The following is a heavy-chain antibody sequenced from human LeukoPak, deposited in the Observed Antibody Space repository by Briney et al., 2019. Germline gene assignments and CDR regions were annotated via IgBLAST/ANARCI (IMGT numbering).Heavy chain of an antibody. D-gene: IGHD1-26*01. J-gene: IGHJ4*02. CDR2: IIPIFGTA. CDR3: ATGIVGATPFDY. CDR1: GGTFSSYA. V-gene: IGHV1-69*13. Sequence: GASVKVSCKASGGTFSSYAISWVRQAPGQGLEWMGGIIPIFGTANYAQKFQGRVTITADESTSTAYMELSSLRSEDTAVYYCATGIVGATPFDYWGQGTLVTASS.